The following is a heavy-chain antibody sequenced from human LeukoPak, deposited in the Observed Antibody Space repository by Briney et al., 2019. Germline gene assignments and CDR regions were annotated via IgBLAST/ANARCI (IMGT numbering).Heavy chain of an antibody. D-gene: IGHD4-23*01. V-gene: IGHV3-53*01. CDR1: GFTVSRNY. Sequence: GGSLRLSCAASGFTVSRNYTSWVRQAPGKGLEWLSIVYSGGTTYYADSVKGRFTISRDIFKNTVYLQMNSLRAEDTAVYYCAREGTVGPLDYWGQGTLVTVSS. CDR2: VYSGGTT. J-gene: IGHJ4*02. CDR3: AREGTVGPLDY.